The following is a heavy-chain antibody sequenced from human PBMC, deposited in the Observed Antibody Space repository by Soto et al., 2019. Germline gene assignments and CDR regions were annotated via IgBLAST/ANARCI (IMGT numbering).Heavy chain of an antibody. J-gene: IGHJ4*02. V-gene: IGHV3-72*01. CDR1: GFTFSDHY. CDR3: GRFSGSYTWRLDY. Sequence: EVQLVESGGGLVQPGGSLRLSCAASGFTFSDHYMDWVRQAPGKGLEWVGRSRNKANSYSTEYAASVKGRFTISRDESKNLLYLQLDRLKTEDSDVYYCGRFSGSYTWRLDYWAQGTLVTVSS. D-gene: IGHD1-26*01. CDR2: SRNKANSYST.